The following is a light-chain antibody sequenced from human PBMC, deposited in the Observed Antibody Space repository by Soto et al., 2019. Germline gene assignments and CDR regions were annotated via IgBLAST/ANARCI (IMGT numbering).Light chain of an antibody. CDR3: QTWGTGRV. J-gene: IGLJ3*02. CDR2: VNSDGSH. Sequence: QLVLTQSPSASASLGASVKLTCTLNRGHSDYAIAWHQQQPQKGPRFLMKVNSDGSHTKGDGIPDRFSGSSSGAERYLTISSLQSEDEADYYCQTWGTGRVFGGGTKLTVL. CDR1: RGHSDYA. V-gene: IGLV4-69*01.